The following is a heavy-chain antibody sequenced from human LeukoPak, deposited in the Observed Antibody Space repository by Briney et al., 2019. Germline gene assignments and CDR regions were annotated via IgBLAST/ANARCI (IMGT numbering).Heavy chain of an antibody. D-gene: IGHD2-2*02. CDR1: VGTFSSYA. Sequence: GASVKGSSKASVGTFSSYAISWVRQAPGQGLEWMGGIIPIFGTANYAQKFQGRVTITTDESTSTAYMELSSLRSEDTAVYYCAVPRCSSTSCYTFGRLDYWGQGTLVTVSS. CDR3: AVPRCSSTSCYTFGRLDY. J-gene: IGHJ4*02. V-gene: IGHV1-69*05. CDR2: IIPIFGTA.